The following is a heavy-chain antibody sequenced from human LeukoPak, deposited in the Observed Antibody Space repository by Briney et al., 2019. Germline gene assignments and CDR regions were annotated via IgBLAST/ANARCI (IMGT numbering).Heavy chain of an antibody. V-gene: IGHV1-8*01. CDR2: MSPDSGYA. Sequence: ASVKVSCKASGYTFTSYDINWVRQATGQGLEWMGWMSPDSGYAGYAQTFQGRVTLTRNTSVSTAFMELSSLRSEDTAVYYCEIYSGYDSFWGQGTLVTVSS. J-gene: IGHJ4*02. D-gene: IGHD5-12*01. CDR1: GYTFTSYD. CDR3: EIYSGYDSF.